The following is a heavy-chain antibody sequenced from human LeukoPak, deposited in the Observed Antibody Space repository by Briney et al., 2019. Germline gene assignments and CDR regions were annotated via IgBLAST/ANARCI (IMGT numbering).Heavy chain of an antibody. D-gene: IGHD6-13*01. J-gene: IGHJ4*02. Sequence: EASVKVSCKASGYTFTGYYMHWVRQAPGQGLEWMGWINPNSGGTNYAQKFQGRVTMTRDTSISTAYMELSRLRSDDTAVYYCARRIAAAGPFDYWGQGTLVTVSS. CDR1: GYTFTGYY. V-gene: IGHV1-2*02. CDR3: ARRIAAAGPFDY. CDR2: INPNSGGT.